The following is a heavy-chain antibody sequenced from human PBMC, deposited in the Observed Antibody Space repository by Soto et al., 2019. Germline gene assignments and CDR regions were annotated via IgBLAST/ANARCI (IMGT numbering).Heavy chain of an antibody. D-gene: IGHD3-22*01. CDR1: GLTFNNAW. CDR3: TTGLSNGYYNFDY. Sequence: GGYLSISCAAYGLTFNNAWMSWFRQAPGKGLEWVGRIKGEADGGTTDYAAPVKGRITISRDHSKDTLYLQMNSLKTEDTAVYYCTTGLSNGYYNFDYWGQGT. CDR2: IKGEADGGTT. J-gene: IGHJ4*02. V-gene: IGHV3-15*01.